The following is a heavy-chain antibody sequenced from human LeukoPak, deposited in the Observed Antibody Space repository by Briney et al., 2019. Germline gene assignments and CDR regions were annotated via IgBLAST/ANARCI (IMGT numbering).Heavy chain of an antibody. D-gene: IGHD5-12*01. Sequence: ASVRVSCKTSGYTFNTYGISWVRQAPGQGLEWMGWLSPYNGNTNYAQKFQGRVTMTTDTSTSTAYMELRSLRSDDTAVYYCARDSGWATRIDYWGQGTLVTVSS. V-gene: IGHV1-18*01. CDR3: ARDSGWATRIDY. CDR1: GYTFNTYG. J-gene: IGHJ4*02. CDR2: LSPYNGNT.